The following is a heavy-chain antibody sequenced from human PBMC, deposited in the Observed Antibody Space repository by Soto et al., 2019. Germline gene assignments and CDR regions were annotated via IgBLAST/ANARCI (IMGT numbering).Heavy chain of an antibody. D-gene: IGHD3-9*01. CDR3: ARGKYDILTYYMYV. J-gene: IGHJ6*03. Sequence: LRLSCAASGFTFSSYAMHWVRQAPGKGLEYVSAISSNGGSTYYANSVKGRFTISRDNSKNTLYLQMGSLRAEDMAVYYCARGKYDILTYYMYVWGKGTTVTVSS. V-gene: IGHV3-64*01. CDR1: GFTFSSYA. CDR2: ISSNGGST.